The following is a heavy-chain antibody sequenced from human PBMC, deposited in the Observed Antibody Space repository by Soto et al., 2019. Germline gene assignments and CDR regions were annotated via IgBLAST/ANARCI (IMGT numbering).Heavy chain of an antibody. J-gene: IGHJ3*02. Sequence: GESLKLSCQGSGYRCISYWIGWVRQIPGKGLEWMGIIYPGDSDTRYSPSFQGQVTISADKSISTAYLQWSSLRASDTAMYYCASPYYDSSSEAFDIWGQGTMVTVSS. D-gene: IGHD3-22*01. CDR3: ASPYYDSSSEAFDI. CDR2: IYPGDSDT. CDR1: GYRCISYW. V-gene: IGHV5-51*01.